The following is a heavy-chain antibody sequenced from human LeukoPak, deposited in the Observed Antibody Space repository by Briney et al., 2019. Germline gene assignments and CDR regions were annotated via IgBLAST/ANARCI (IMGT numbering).Heavy chain of an antibody. J-gene: IGHJ2*01. CDR2: INHSGST. CDR3: ARGGNSSPKGRPSHSWYFDL. D-gene: IGHD6-13*01. CDR1: GGSFSGYY. Sequence: PSETLSLTCAVYGGSFSGYYWSWIRQPPGKGLEWIGEINHSGSTNYTPSLKSRVTISIDTSKKQFFLKLSSVTAADTAVYYCARGGNSSPKGRPSHSWYFDLWGRGTPVTVSS. V-gene: IGHV4-34*01.